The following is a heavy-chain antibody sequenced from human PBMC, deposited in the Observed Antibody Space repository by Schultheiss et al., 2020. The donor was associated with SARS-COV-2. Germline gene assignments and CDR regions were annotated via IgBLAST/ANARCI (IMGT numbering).Heavy chain of an antibody. CDR2: IWYDGSNK. V-gene: IGHV3-33*01. D-gene: IGHD4-17*01. CDR3: ARDYGDYVPDY. J-gene: IGHJ4*02. Sequence: GSLRLSCAASGFTFSSYGMHWVRQAPGKGLEWVAVIWYDGSNKYYADSVKGRFTISRDNSKNTLYLQMNSLRAEDTAVYYCARDYGDYVPDYWGQGTLVTVSS. CDR1: GFTFSSYG.